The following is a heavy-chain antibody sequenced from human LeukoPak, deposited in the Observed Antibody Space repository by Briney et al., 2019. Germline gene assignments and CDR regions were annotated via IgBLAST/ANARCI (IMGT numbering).Heavy chain of an antibody. D-gene: IGHD3-3*01. CDR3: ARASAGGFWSGYFRY. J-gene: IGHJ4*02. Sequence: SETLSLTCTVSGGSISSHYWSWIRQPPGKGLEWIGYIYYSGSTNYNPSLKSRFTISVDTSKNQFSLKLSSVTAADTAVYYCARASAGGFWSGYFRYWGQGTLVTVSS. CDR2: IYYSGST. V-gene: IGHV4-59*11. CDR1: GGSISSHY.